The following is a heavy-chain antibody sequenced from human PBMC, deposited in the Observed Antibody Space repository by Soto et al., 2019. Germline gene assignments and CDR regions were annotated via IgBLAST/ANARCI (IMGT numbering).Heavy chain of an antibody. J-gene: IGHJ4*02. D-gene: IGHD3-16*01. V-gene: IGHV3-72*01. CDR1: GFTFRDHY. CDR3: VRTRGGEGDFDY. Sequence: EVQLVESGGGLVQPGGSLRLSCAASGFTFRDHYMDWVRQAPGKGLEWVVRSRNKANSYTTEYAASVKGRFTISRDESKTSLYLQMNSLKTEDTAVYYCVRTRGGEGDFDYWGQGTLVTVSP. CDR2: SRNKANSYTT.